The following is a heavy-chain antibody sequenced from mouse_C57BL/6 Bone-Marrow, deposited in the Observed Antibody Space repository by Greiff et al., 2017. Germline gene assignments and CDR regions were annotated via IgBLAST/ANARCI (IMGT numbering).Heavy chain of an antibody. J-gene: IGHJ3*01. CDR1: GFTFSDYY. Sequence: EVKLVESGGGLVQPGGSLKLSCAASGFTFSDYYMYWVRQTPEKRLEWVAYISNGGGSTYYPDTVKGRFTISRDNAKNTLYLQMSRLKSEDTAMYYCARRAYYSNSAWFAYWGQGTLVTVSA. V-gene: IGHV5-12*01. CDR3: ARRAYYSNSAWFAY. D-gene: IGHD2-5*01. CDR2: ISNGGGST.